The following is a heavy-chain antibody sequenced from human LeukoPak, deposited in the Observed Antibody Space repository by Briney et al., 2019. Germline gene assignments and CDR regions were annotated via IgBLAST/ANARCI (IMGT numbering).Heavy chain of an antibody. V-gene: IGHV3-7*01. CDR3: ARGRGGANRAFDI. CDR1: GGSISSYY. D-gene: IGHD4/OR15-4a*01. Sequence: LSLTCTVSGGSISSYYWSWVHQAPGKGLEWVANIKQDGSETYYVDSVKGRFTISRDNAKNSLYLQMNSLLTEDTAVYYCARGRGGANRAFDIWGQGTLVTVAS. CDR2: IKQDGSET. J-gene: IGHJ3*02.